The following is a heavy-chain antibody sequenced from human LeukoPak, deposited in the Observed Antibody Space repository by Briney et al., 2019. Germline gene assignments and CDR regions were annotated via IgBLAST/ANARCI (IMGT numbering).Heavy chain of an antibody. J-gene: IGHJ6*02. CDR1: GGSISSYY. V-gene: IGHV4-34*01. CDR3: ARMVVAAWAGMDV. CDR2: INHSGST. Sequence: SETLSLTCTVSGGSISSYYWSWIRQPPGKGLEWIGEINHSGSTNYNPSLKSRVTISVDTSKNQFSLKLSSVTAADTAVYYCARMVVAAWAGMDVWGQGTTVTVSS. D-gene: IGHD2-15*01.